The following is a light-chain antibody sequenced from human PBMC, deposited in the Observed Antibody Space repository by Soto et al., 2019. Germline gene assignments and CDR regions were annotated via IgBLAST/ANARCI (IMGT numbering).Light chain of an antibody. J-gene: IGLJ3*02. CDR2: GTS. CDR1: SSNIGADSE. V-gene: IGLV1-40*01. Sequence: VLTQPPSVSGAPGQRVTISCTGSSSNIGADSEVHWYQQLPGAAPKRLIYGTSNRPSGVPDRFSGSRSGTSASLAITGLQAEDEADYYCQTYDSSLSGWVFGGGTKLTVL. CDR3: QTYDSSLSGWV.